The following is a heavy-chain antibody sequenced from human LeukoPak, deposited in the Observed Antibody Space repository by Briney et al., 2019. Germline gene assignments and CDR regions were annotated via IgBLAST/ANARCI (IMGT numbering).Heavy chain of an antibody. CDR3: ARHNGDYYYFDY. J-gene: IGHJ4*02. D-gene: IGHD4-17*01. V-gene: IGHV4-59*08. CDR2: IYYSGST. Sequence: SETLSLTCTVSGGSISSYYWSWIRQPPGKGLEWIGYIYYSGSTNYSPSLKSRVTISVDTSKNQFSLKLSSVTAADTAVYYCARHNGDYYYFDYWGQGTLVTVSS. CDR1: GGSISSYY.